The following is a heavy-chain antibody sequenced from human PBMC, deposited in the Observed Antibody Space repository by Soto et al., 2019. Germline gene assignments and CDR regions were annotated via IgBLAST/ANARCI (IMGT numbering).Heavy chain of an antibody. Sequence: SETLSLTCTVSGGSISNYYWNWIRQSPGKGLEWIGYIYSSGSTHYNPSLQNRVTISIDTSKNQVSLKVNSVTAADTAVYYCARDHPHSYGVYYFDYWGQGTTVTVSS. J-gene: IGHJ4*02. D-gene: IGHD5-18*01. CDR1: GGSISNYY. CDR3: ARDHPHSYGVYYFDY. CDR2: IYSSGST. V-gene: IGHV4-59*01.